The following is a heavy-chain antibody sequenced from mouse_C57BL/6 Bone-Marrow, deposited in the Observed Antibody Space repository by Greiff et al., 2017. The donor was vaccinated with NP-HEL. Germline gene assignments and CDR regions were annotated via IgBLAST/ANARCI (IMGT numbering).Heavy chain of an antibody. V-gene: IGHV1-81*01. Sequence: VQLQQSGAELARPGASVKLSCTASGYTFTSYGISWVKQRTGQGLEWIGEIYPRSGNTYYNEKFKGKATLTADKSSSTAYMELRRLTSEDAAVYCCARGRGLFAYWGQGTLVTVSA. CDR3: ARGRGLFAY. CDR1: GYTFTSYG. J-gene: IGHJ3*01. CDR2: IYPRSGNT. D-gene: IGHD3-3*01.